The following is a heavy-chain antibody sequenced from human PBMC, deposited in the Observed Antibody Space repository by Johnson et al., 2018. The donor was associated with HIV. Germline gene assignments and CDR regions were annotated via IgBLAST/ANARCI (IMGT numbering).Heavy chain of an antibody. CDR1: GFSVSTSY. D-gene: IGHD6-13*01. CDR2: ISCGGRT. CDR3: ARDRRGHLSWSSDAFDI. V-gene: IGHV3-66*01. Sequence: VQLVESGGDLVQPGGSLRLSCAASGFSVSTSYMTWVRQAPGKGLAWVSSISCGGRTYYADSVKGRFTISRDNAKNSLYLQMNSLRAEDTAVYYCARDRRGHLSWSSDAFDIWGQGTMVTVSS. J-gene: IGHJ3*02.